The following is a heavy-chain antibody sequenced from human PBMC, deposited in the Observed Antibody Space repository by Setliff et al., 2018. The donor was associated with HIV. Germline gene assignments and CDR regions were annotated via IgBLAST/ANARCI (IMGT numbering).Heavy chain of an antibody. CDR2: LSESQT. D-gene: IGHD2-15*01. J-gene: IGHJ6*03. Sequence: PGGSLRLSCAASGFTISDYEMNWVRQAPGKGLQWLAYLSESQTHYSDSVRGRFTISRDDAKNSLYLQMNSLVDEDTAVYYCARSQGIGNYHWDVWGKGTTVTVSS. V-gene: IGHV3-48*03. CDR3: ARSQGIGNYHWDV. CDR1: GFTISDYE.